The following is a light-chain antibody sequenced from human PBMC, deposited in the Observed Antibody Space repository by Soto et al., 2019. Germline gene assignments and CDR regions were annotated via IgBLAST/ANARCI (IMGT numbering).Light chain of an antibody. J-gene: IGKJ1*01. Sequence: IQMTQSPSTLSASVGDRVTITCRASQSINICLAWYQQKAGKAPKLLIYDASTLESGVPSRFSGSGSRTEFTLTISSLQPDDFATYYCQEYNSWRGEWTFGQGTKVDIK. V-gene: IGKV1-5*01. CDR3: QEYNSWRGEWT. CDR1: QSINIC. CDR2: DAS.